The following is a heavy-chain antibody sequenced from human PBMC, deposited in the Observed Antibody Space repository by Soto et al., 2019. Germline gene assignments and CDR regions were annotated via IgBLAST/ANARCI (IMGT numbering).Heavy chain of an antibody. V-gene: IGHV4-59*01. CDR1: GVSISSYY. Sequence: SETLSLTCTVPGVSISSYYCSWIRQPPGKGLEWIGYMYNTGSTVYNPSLKSRVTISVDTSKNQFSLKLNAVTAADTAVYYCARDLWGYCGTDCYPLDVWGQGTTVTVS. CDR3: ARDLWGYCGTDCYPLDV. J-gene: IGHJ6*02. D-gene: IGHD2-21*02. CDR2: MYNTGST.